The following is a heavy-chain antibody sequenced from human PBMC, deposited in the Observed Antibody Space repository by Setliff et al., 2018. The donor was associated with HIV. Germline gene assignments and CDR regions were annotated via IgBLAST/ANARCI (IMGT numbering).Heavy chain of an antibody. CDR3: AANIMGLTPDDY. CDR1: GFALSTYD. Sequence: GGSLRLSYAASGFALSTYDMHWVRQAPGKGLVWVSRLSRDGTYTHYADSVKGRFTISRDTAKNTLFLQLNSLRAEDTAVYYCAANIMGLTPDDYWGQGTLVTVS. V-gene: IGHV3-74*01. D-gene: IGHD1-26*01. CDR2: LSRDGTYT. J-gene: IGHJ4*02.